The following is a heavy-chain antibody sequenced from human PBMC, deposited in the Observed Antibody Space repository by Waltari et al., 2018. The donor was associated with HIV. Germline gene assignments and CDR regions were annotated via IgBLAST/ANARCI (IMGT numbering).Heavy chain of an antibody. CDR1: GFPFSTLG. CDR2: ISYDGSNK. Sequence: QVQLVESGGGVVQPGRSLRLSWSASGFPFSTLGIHWVREAPGKGLEWVAVISYDGSNKYYADTVKGRFTISRDNSKNTLYLQMNSLRAEDTAVYYCAKDRGGYSYIFDFWGQGTLVTVSS. D-gene: IGHD5-18*01. V-gene: IGHV3-30*18. J-gene: IGHJ4*02. CDR3: AKDRGGYSYIFDF.